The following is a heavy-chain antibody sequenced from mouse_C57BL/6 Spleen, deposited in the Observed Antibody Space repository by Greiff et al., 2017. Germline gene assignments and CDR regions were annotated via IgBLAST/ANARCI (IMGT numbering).Heavy chain of an antibody. D-gene: IGHD2-1*01. CDR2: INPNNGGT. V-gene: IGHV1-22*01. J-gene: IGHJ3*01. CDR1: GYTFTDYN. Sequence: EVQLVESGPELVKPGASVKMSCKASGYTFTDYNMHWVKQSHGKSLEWIGYINPNNGGTSYNQKFKGKATLTVNKSSSTAYMELRSLTSEDSAVYYCARSDGNYSWFAYWGQGTLVTVSA. CDR3: ARSDGNYSWFAY.